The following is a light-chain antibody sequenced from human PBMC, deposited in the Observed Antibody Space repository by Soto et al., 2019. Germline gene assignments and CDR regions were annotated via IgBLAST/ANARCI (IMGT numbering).Light chain of an antibody. J-gene: IGLJ1*01. CDR3: SSYSSTMANV. CDR1: SSDVGAYDY. V-gene: IGLV2-14*03. CDR2: EVS. Sequence: QSALTQPASVSGSPGQSITISCTGTSSDVGAYDYVSWYQQHAGKAPKLMIYEVSNRPSGVSNRFSASKSGNTASLTISGLQAEDEADYYCSSYSSTMANVFGTGTKLTVL.